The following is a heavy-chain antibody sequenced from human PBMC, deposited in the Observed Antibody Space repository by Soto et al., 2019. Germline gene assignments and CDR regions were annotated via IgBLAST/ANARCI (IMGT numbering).Heavy chain of an antibody. Sequence: ASVKVSCKASGYTFASYDINWVRQATGQGLEWMGWMNPNSGNTGYAQKFQGRVTMTRNTSISTAYMELSSLRSEDTAVYYCARGGGYCSGGSCYYDYYYGMDVWGQGTTVTVSS. CDR1: GYTFASYD. CDR3: ARGGGYCSGGSCYYDYYYGMDV. CDR2: MNPNSGNT. D-gene: IGHD2-15*01. V-gene: IGHV1-8*01. J-gene: IGHJ6*02.